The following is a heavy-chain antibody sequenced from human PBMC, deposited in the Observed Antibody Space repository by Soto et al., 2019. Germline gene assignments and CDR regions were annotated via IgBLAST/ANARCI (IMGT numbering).Heavy chain of an antibody. CDR1: GYTFTNYG. Sequence: ASVKVSCKASGYTFTNYGITWVRQAPGQGLEWMGWISAYNGNTHYTQRLQDRVTMTTDTSTSTAYMELRGLRSEDTAVYYCARYTEYCSSTSCYWTLFDYWGQGTLVTVSS. CDR3: ARYTEYCSSTSCYWTLFDY. V-gene: IGHV1-18*01. D-gene: IGHD2-2*01. J-gene: IGHJ4*02. CDR2: ISAYNGNT.